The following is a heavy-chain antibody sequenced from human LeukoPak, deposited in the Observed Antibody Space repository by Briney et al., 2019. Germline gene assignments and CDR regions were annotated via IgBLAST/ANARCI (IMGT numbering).Heavy chain of an antibody. CDR3: ARERYSSTSGFDP. CDR2: IIPILGIA. D-gene: IGHD6-6*01. Sequence: SVKVSCKASGGTFSSYAISWVRQAPGQGLEWMGRIIPILGIANYAQKFQGRVTITADKSTSTAYMELSSLRSEDTAVYYCARERYSSTSGFDPWGQGTLVTVSS. V-gene: IGHV1-69*04. J-gene: IGHJ5*02. CDR1: GGTFSSYA.